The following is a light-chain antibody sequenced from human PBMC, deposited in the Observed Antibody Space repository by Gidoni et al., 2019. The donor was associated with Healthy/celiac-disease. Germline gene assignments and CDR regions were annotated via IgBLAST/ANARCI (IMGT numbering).Light chain of an antibody. CDR2: DAS. CDR3: QQYDNRPPFT. CDR1: QDISNY. Sequence: DIQMTQSPSSLSASVSDRVTITCQASQDISNYLNGYQQKPGKAPKHLIYDASNLETWGPSRFSGSGSGTDFTFTISSLQPEDIATYYCQQYDNRPPFTFGGGTKVEIK. V-gene: IGKV1-33*01. J-gene: IGKJ4*01.